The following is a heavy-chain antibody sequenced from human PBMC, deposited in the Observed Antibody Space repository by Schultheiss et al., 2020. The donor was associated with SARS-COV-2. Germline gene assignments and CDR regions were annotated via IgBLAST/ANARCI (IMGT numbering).Heavy chain of an antibody. CDR2: ISYDGSNK. Sequence: GGSLRLSCAASGFTFSSYAMHWVRQAPGKGLEWVAVISYDGSNKYYADSVKGRFTISRDNSKNTLYLQMNSLRAEDTGVYYCARETESMVKGGKLYYYYGMDVWGQGTTVTVSS. CDR1: GFTFSSYA. J-gene: IGHJ6*02. CDR3: ARETESMVKGGKLYYYYGMDV. D-gene: IGHD4/OR15-4a*01. V-gene: IGHV3-30-3*01.